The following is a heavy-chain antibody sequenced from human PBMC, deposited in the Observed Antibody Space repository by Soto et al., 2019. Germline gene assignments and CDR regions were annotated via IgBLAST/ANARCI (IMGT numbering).Heavy chain of an antibody. D-gene: IGHD3-9*01. CDR1: GYNFTTYW. V-gene: IGHV5-51*03. Sequence: VQLVQSRAEVKKPGESLKISCKGSGYNFTTYWIGWVRQMPGKGLEWMGIIYPGDSDTRYSPSFQGQVTISADKSISTAYLQWSSLKASVTALYFCARNSGHWLFAYLGQGTLVTVSS. CDR2: IYPGDSDT. J-gene: IGHJ4*02. CDR3: ARNSGHWLFAY.